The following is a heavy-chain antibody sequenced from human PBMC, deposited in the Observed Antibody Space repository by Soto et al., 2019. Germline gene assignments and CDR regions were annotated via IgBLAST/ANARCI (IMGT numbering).Heavy chain of an antibody. D-gene: IGHD3-10*01. Sequence: ETLSLTCKVSGGSISNYYWNWIRQPPGKGLEWIGYIFYSGSTNYNPSLKSRVSMSVDTSKKQFSLKLTSVTAADTAVYFCVSGYVMDVWGQGTTVTVSS. CDR1: GGSISNYY. CDR3: VSGYVMDV. V-gene: IGHV4-59*01. CDR2: IFYSGST. J-gene: IGHJ6*02.